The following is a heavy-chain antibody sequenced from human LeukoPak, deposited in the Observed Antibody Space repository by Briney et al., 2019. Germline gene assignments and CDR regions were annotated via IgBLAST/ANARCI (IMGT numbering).Heavy chain of an antibody. CDR2: IKQDGSEK. V-gene: IGHV3-7*04. CDR3: AKDRLTYYYYGMDV. CDR1: GFTFSSYW. Sequence: PGGSLRLSCAASGFTFSSYWMSWVRQAPGKGLEWVANIKQDGSEKYYVDSVKGRFTISRDNAKNSLYLQMNSLRAEDTAVYYCAKDRLTYYYYGMDVWGQGTTVTVSS. J-gene: IGHJ6*02. D-gene: IGHD3-16*01.